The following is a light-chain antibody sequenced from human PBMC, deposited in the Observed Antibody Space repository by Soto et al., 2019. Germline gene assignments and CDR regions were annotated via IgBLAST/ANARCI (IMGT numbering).Light chain of an antibody. J-gene: IGKJ1*01. V-gene: IGKV2-24*01. CDR1: QSLVHSDGNTY. CDR3: IQAAQSPWT. CDR2: KIS. Sequence: DIVLTQTPLSSPVTLGQPASISCKSSQSLVHSDGNTYLNWLQQRPGQPPTLLIFKISDRFPGVPDRFSGSGAGTEFTLKITRVEAEDVGVYYCIQAAQSPWTFGQGTKVDI.